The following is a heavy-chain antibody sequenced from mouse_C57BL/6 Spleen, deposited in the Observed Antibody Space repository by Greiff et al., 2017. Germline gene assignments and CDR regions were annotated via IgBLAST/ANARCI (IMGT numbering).Heavy chain of an antibody. CDR2: ILPGSGST. CDR1: GYTFTGYW. Sequence: QVQLKESGAELMKPGASVTLSCKATGYTFTGYWIEWVKQRPGHGLEWIGEILPGSGSTNYNEKLKGKATFTADKSSNTAYMPLSSLTTEDSAIYYCARGVWFAYWGQGTLVTVSA. V-gene: IGHV1-9*01. J-gene: IGHJ3*01. CDR3: ARGVWFAY.